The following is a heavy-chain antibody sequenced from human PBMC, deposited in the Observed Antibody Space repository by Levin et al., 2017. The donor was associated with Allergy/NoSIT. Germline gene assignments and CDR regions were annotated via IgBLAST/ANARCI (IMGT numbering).Heavy chain of an antibody. Sequence: GESLKISCAASGFTVSSNYMSWVRQAPGKGLEWVSVIYSGGSTYYADSVKGRFTISRDNSKNTLYLQMNSLRAEDTAVYYCARDGETVAGGEDYWGQGTLVTVSS. V-gene: IGHV3-53*01. J-gene: IGHJ4*02. D-gene: IGHD6-19*01. CDR3: ARDGETVAGGEDY. CDR1: GFTVSSNY. CDR2: IYSGGST.